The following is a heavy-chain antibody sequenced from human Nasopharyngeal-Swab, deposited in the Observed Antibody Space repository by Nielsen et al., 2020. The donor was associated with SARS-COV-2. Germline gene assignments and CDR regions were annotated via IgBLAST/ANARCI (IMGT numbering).Heavy chain of an antibody. CDR3: ARATVLSPVGMDV. CDR2: ISYDGSNK. D-gene: IGHD4-11*01. J-gene: IGHJ6*01. V-gene: IGHV3-30*03. Sequence: GESLKISCAASGFTFSSYGMHWVRQAPGKGLEWVAVISYDGSNKYYADSVKGRFTISRDNSKNTLYLQMNSLRAEDTAVYYCARATVLSPVGMDVWGQGTTVTVSS. CDR1: GFTFSSYG.